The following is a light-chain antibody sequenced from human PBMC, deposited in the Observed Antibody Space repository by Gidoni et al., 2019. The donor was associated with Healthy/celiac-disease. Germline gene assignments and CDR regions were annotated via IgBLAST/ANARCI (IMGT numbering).Light chain of an antibody. CDR2: QDS. Sequence: YERTQPPSVPVSPVQTASITCSGAKLGDKYACWYQQKPGQSPVLVIYQDSKRPSGIPERFSGSNSGNTATLTISGTQAMDEADYYCQAWDSSTAVVFGGGTKLTVL. J-gene: IGLJ2*01. CDR1: KLGDKY. CDR3: QAWDSSTAVV. V-gene: IGLV3-1*01.